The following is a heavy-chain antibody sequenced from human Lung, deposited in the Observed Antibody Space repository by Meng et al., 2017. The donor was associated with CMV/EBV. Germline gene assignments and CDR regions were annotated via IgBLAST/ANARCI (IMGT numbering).Heavy chain of an antibody. J-gene: IGHJ6*02. V-gene: IGHV4-39*07. CDR1: GGSISSSSYY. CDR2: IYYSGST. CDR3: AREGTMVRGVYYYYYGMDV. D-gene: IGHD3-10*01. Sequence: LXCTVSGGSISSSSYYWGWIRQPPGRGLEWIGTIYYSGSTYYNPSLKSRVTISLDTSKNQFSLKLSSVTAADTAVYYCAREGTMVRGVYYYYYGMDVWGQGXTVTVSS.